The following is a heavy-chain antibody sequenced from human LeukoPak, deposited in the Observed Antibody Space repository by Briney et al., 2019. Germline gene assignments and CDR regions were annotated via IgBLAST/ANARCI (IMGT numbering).Heavy chain of an antibody. V-gene: IGHV4-39*01. CDR1: VGSITNHNWY. J-gene: IGHJ5*02. Sequence: PSETLSLTCTVSVGSITNHNWYWGWVRQPPGKGLEWVGHIYYTGNAYYNPSLKSRVTISIDTSKNQFSLKVNAVTAPYTAVYYCARANDYSLYRRFDHWGQGTLVTVSS. CDR2: IYYTGNA. CDR3: ARANDYSLYRRFDH. D-gene: IGHD4-11*01.